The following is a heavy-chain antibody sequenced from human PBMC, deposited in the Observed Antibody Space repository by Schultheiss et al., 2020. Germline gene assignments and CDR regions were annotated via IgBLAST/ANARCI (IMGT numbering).Heavy chain of an antibody. CDR1: GFNFDNYA. CDR3: VKDARIKWSQYYFDY. V-gene: IGHV3-9*01. D-gene: IGHD1-26*01. J-gene: IGHJ4*02. CDR2: ISWNSGTI. Sequence: GGSLRLSCAASGFNFDNYAMHWVRQTPGKGLEWVSGISWNSGTIGYADSVKGRFTISRDNAKNSLYIQMNSLRAEDTAFYHCVKDARIKWSQYYFDYWGQGALVTVSS.